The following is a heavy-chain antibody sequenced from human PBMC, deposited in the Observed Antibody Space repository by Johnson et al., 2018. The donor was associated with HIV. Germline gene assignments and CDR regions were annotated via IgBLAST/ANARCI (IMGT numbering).Heavy chain of an antibody. CDR2: IYTGGTT. J-gene: IGHJ3*02. V-gene: IGHV3-66*02. D-gene: IGHD3-10*01. CDR1: GFTFDDYG. CDR3: ARVRAGAFDI. Sequence: EVQLVESGGGLVQPGGSLRLSCAASGFTFDDYGMSWVRQAPGKGLEWVSVIYTGGTTYYADSVKGRFIISRDKSNNMLFLQMNSLLRTEDTAMYYCARVRAGAFDIWGQGTMVTVSS.